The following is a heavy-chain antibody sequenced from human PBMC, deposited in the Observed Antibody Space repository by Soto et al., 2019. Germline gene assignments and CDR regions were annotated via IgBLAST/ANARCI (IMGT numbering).Heavy chain of an antibody. CDR3: AHTAGWLHKT. V-gene: IGHV2-5*02. D-gene: IGHD5-12*01. CDR2: VYWDDDN. J-gene: IGHJ4*02. CDR1: GFSLSSTAVG. Sequence: QITMKESGPALVKPTQTLTLSCTFSGFSLSSTAVGVAWIRQPPGKALEWLALVYWDDDNHFNPSLKSRLTVTKDTSKNQVILTMTNMDPVDTATYYCAHTAGWLHKTRGQGTHVTVSS.